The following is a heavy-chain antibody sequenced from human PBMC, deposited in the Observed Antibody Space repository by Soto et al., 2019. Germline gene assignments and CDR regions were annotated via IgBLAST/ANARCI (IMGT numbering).Heavy chain of an antibody. D-gene: IGHD2-8*01. Sequence: PSETLSLTCTVSGVSISSSSYYWGWIRQPPGKGLEWIGSIYYSGSTYYNPSLKSRVTISVDTSKNQFSLKLSSVTAADTAVYYCARQDIVLMVYANDYWGQGTLVTVSS. CDR2: IYYSGST. CDR3: ARQDIVLMVYANDY. J-gene: IGHJ4*02. CDR1: GVSISSSSYY. V-gene: IGHV4-39*01.